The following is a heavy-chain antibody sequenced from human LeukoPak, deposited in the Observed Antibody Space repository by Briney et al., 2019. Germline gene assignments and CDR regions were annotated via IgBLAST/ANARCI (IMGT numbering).Heavy chain of an antibody. Sequence: SETLSLTCTVSGGSISSSSYYWGWIRQPPGKGLEWIGSIYYSGSTYYNPSLKSRVTISVDTSKNQFSLKLSSVTAADTAVYYCARHLGGDYYDSSAIPWFDPWGQGTPVTVSS. CDR2: IYYSGST. CDR3: ARHLGGDYYDSSAIPWFDP. CDR1: GGSISSSSYY. J-gene: IGHJ5*02. D-gene: IGHD3-22*01. V-gene: IGHV4-39*01.